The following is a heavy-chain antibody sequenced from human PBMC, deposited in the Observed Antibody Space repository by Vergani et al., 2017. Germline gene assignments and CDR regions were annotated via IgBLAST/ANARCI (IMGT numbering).Heavy chain of an antibody. CDR2: MNLNSGNT. CDR1: GYTFSSYD. Sequence: QVQLVQSGAEVKKPGASVKVSCQASGYTFSSYDINWVRQATGQGLEWMGWMNLNSGNTGYAQKLQGRVTMTRNTSIGTAYMELSSLRSEDTPVYYWPSAKTLSGGKYYFDYWGQGTLVTVSS. D-gene: IGHD3-16*01. J-gene: IGHJ4*02. V-gene: IGHV1-8*01. CDR3: PSAKTLSGGKYYFDY.